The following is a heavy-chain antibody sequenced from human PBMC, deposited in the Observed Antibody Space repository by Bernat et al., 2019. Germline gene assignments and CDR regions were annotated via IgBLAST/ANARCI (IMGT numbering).Heavy chain of an antibody. J-gene: IGHJ2*01. CDR1: GGSISSYY. CDR3: ASVFGGNSAYWYFDL. CDR2: IYYSGST. Sequence: QVQLQESGPGLVKPSETLSLTCTVSGGSISSYYWSWIRQPPGKGLEWIGYIYYSGSTNYSPSLKSRVTISVDTSKNQFSLKLTSVTAADTAVYYCASVFGGNSAYWYFDLWGRGTLVTVSS. D-gene: IGHD4-23*01. V-gene: IGHV4-59*01.